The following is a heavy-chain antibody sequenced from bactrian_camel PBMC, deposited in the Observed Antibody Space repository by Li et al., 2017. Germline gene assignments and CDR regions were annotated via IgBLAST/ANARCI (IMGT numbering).Heavy chain of an antibody. V-gene: IGHV3S40*01. Sequence: VQLVESGGGSVQAGGTLKLSCVASGYTYRRHCVGWFRQAPGKERVPVATIDGDGDGSDGRTRYADSVKGRFTISKDNAKNTVYLQMNSLKPEDTAMYYCVANFGPYCSGPYLERRANCMGQGTQVTVST. D-gene: IGHD2*01. CDR1: GYTYRRHC. J-gene: IGHJ4*01. CDR2: IDGDGDGSDGRT.